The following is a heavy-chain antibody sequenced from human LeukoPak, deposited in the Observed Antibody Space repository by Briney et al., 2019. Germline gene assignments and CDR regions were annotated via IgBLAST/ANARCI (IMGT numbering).Heavy chain of an antibody. Sequence: ASVKVSCKASGYTFTGYYMHWVRQAPGQGLEWMGWINPNSGGTNYAQKFQGRVTMTTDTSTGTAYMELRSLRSDDTAVYYCASLKNYYDSSGNLVTDAFDIWGQGTMVTVSS. V-gene: IGHV1-2*02. D-gene: IGHD3-22*01. CDR1: GYTFTGYY. CDR3: ASLKNYYDSSGNLVTDAFDI. J-gene: IGHJ3*02. CDR2: INPNSGGT.